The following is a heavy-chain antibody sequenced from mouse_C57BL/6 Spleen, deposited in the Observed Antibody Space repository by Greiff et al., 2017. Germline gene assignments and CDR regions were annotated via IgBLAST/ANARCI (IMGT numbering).Heavy chain of an antibody. J-gene: IGHJ2*01. Sequence: VQLQQPGAELVRPGTSVKLSCKASGYTFTSYWMHWVKQRPGQGLEWIGVIDPSDSYTNYNQKFKGKATLTVDTSSSTAYMQLSSLTSEDSAVYYCARWYYSNYDCWGQGTTLTVSS. D-gene: IGHD2-5*01. CDR3: ARWYYSNYDC. CDR2: IDPSDSYT. CDR1: GYTFTSYW. V-gene: IGHV1-59*01.